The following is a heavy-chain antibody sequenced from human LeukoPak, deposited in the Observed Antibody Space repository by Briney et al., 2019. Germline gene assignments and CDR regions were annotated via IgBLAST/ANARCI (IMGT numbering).Heavy chain of an antibody. Sequence: ASVKVSCKASGYSFNEYYVHWVRQAPGQGLDWMGWINPNSGATNYAQNFQGRVTMTRDMSISTAYMDLSRLRSDDTAVYYCARDLAMYCGGGSCYSDGFGFWGQGTMVTVSS. CDR1: GYSFNEYY. CDR2: INPNSGAT. J-gene: IGHJ3*01. D-gene: IGHD2-15*01. V-gene: IGHV1-2*02. CDR3: ARDLAMYCGGGSCYSDGFGF.